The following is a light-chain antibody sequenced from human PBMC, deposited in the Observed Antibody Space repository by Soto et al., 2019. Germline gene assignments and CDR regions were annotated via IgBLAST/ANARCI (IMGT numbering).Light chain of an antibody. CDR2: TAS. J-gene: IGKJ2*01. CDR1: QNINNL. V-gene: IGKV1-5*03. Sequence: DIQMTQSPSTLSASVGGRVTISCRASQNINNLLAWYQQKPGKVPKLLIYTASSLESGVPSRFSGSGSGTDFTLTISSLQPDDFATYYCQHYYTYPYTFGQGTKLEIK. CDR3: QHYYTYPYT.